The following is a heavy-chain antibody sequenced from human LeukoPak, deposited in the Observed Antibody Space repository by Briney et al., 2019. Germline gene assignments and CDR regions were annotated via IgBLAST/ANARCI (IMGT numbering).Heavy chain of an antibody. J-gene: IGHJ4*02. CDR2: ISYDGSDK. V-gene: IGHV3-30*04. CDR3: ARDHLDY. Sequence: GGSLRLSCAASGFTFRTDAMHWVRQAPGKGLDWVAFISYDGSDKDYADSVKGRFTISRDNSKNTLYLQMNSLRAEDTAVYYCARDHLDYWGQGTLVTVSS. CDR1: GFTFRTDA.